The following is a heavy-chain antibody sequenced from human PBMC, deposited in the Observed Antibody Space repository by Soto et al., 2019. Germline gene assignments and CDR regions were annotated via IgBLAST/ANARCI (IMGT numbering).Heavy chain of an antibody. CDR1: GFTFSRYG. J-gene: IGHJ4*02. CDR3: ARDDDYGDNAFDY. CDR2: ILDDGSDQ. V-gene: IGHV3-33*01. Sequence: QVQLVESGGGVVQPGRSLRLSCAASGFTFSRYGMHWVRQAPGKGLEWVAVILDDGSDQNYADSVKGRFTISRDNSKISLYLQMNSLRAEDTAVYYCARDDDYGDNAFDYWGQGTLVTLSS. D-gene: IGHD4-17*01.